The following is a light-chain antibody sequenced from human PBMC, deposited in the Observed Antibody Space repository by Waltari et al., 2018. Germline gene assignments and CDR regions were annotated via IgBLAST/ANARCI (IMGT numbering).Light chain of an antibody. CDR1: QNFSSTY. J-gene: IGKJ1*01. CDR3: QQWGRSRWT. Sequence: DIVLTQSPGTLALSPGERATLPCRANQNFSSTYLGWYQQKPGQAPRLLIYGASNRASGIPDRFSGSGSGTDFTLTISRLEPEDFAVYYCQQWGRSRWTFGQGTKVEIK. V-gene: IGKV3-20*01. CDR2: GAS.